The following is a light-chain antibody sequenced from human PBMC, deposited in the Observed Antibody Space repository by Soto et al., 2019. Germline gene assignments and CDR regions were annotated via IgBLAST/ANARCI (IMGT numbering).Light chain of an antibody. CDR1: SANIGAGFD. J-gene: IGLJ2*01. CDR3: QSYDRSLRGYVL. V-gene: IGLV1-40*01. CDR2: DNT. Sequence: QSVLTQPPSVSGAPGQRVTISCTGSSANIGAGFDVHWYQQFPGTAPKLLIYDNTYRPSGVPDRFSASKSGASASLAITGLQAEDEADYYCQSYDRSLRGYVLFGGGTKLTVL.